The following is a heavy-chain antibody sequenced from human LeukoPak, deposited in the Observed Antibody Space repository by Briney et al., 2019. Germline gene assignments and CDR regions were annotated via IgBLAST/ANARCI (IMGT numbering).Heavy chain of an antibody. Sequence: GGSLRLSCTASGFTFGDYAMSWVRQAPGKGLEWVGFIRSKAFGATTEYAASVKGTFIISRDDSKSIAYLQMSSLKTEDTAVYYCTRDSGSYSDYWGQGTLVTVSS. V-gene: IGHV3-49*04. CDR1: GFTFGDYA. CDR3: TRDSGSYSDY. D-gene: IGHD1-26*01. CDR2: IRSKAFGATT. J-gene: IGHJ4*02.